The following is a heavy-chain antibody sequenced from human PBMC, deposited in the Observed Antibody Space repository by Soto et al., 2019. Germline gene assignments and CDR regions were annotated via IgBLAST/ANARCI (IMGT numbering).Heavy chain of an antibody. J-gene: IGHJ4*02. CDR1: GGSIIGSYYY. Sequence: PSETLSLTCAVSGGSIIGSYYYWGWLRQSPGRGPEWIGSVFYTGFTSYTPSLESRVSVSVDTTKNQFSLKVSAVTAADTAVYYCASSQKGYNWNYFDHWGQGALVTVSS. CDR3: ASSQKGYNWNYFDH. D-gene: IGHD1-20*01. CDR2: VFYTGFT. V-gene: IGHV4-39*01.